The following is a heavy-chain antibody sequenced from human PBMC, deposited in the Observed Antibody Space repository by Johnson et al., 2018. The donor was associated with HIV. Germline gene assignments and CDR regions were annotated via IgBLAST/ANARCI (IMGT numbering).Heavy chain of an antibody. CDR3: ARANYYHN. CDR2: IKQDGSEK. Sequence: VQLVESGGGVVQPGRSLRLSCTASGFTFNNYWMSWVRQAPGRGLEWVANIKQDGSEKFYVDSVKGRFTISRDNAENSLYLQMNSLRAEDTAVYYCARANYYHNWGQGTMVTVSS. CDR1: GFTFNNYW. D-gene: IGHD3-10*01. V-gene: IGHV3-7*01. J-gene: IGHJ3*02.